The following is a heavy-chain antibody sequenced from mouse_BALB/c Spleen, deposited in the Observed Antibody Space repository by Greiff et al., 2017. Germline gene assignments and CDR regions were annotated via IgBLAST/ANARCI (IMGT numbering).Heavy chain of an antibody. CDR3: ARDYYGSRKAWFAY. Sequence: VQLQQSGPGLVKPSQSLSPTCTVTGYSITSDYAWNWIRQFPGNKLEWMGYISYSGSTSYNPSLKSRISITRDTSKNQFFLQLNSVTTEDTATYYCARDYYGSRKAWFAYWGQGTLVTVSA. CDR2: ISYSGST. V-gene: IGHV3-2*02. D-gene: IGHD1-1*01. J-gene: IGHJ3*01. CDR1: GYSITSDYA.